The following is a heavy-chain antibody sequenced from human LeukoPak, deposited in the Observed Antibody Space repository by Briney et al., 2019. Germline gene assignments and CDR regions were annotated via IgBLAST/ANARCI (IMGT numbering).Heavy chain of an antibody. CDR1: GFTVSSNY. J-gene: IGHJ6*02. CDR2: VYRVGRT. V-gene: IGHV3-66*01. CDR3: ARDGGNNSWYGMDV. Sequence: PGGSLRLSCAASGFTVSSNYMSWVRQAPGKGLEWVAIVYRVGRTFYADSVEGRFTISRDNSKNTLYLQMNSLRVEDTAIYYCARDGGNNSWYGMDVWGQGTTVTVSS. D-gene: IGHD4-23*01.